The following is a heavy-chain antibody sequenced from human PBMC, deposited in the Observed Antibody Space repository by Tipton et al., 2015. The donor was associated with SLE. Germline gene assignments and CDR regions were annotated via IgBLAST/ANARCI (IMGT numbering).Heavy chain of an antibody. CDR2: FDPEDGET. V-gene: IGHV1-24*01. CDR1: GYTLTELS. J-gene: IGHJ4*02. Sequence: GAEVKKPGASVKVSCKVSGYTLTELSVHWVRQAPGKGPEWMGGFDPEDGETMYAQKFQGRVTMTEDTSTDTTYMELSSPTSEDTAVYYCATVRYSSSWKYFDYWGQGTLVTVSS. CDR3: ATVRYSSSWKYFDY. D-gene: IGHD6-13*01.